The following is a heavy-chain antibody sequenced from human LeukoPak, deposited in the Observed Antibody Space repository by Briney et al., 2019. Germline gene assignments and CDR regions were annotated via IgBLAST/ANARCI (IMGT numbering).Heavy chain of an antibody. J-gene: IGHJ4*02. CDR1: GFTFSSYS. CDR2: ISGSGGST. D-gene: IGHD1-26*01. V-gene: IGHV3-23*01. CDR3: AKGHGGSGSGPFDY. Sequence: GGSLRLSCAASGFTFSSYSMNWVRQAPGKGLEWVSAISGSGGSTYYADSVKGRFTISRDNSKNTLYLQMNSPRAEDTAVYYCAKGHGGSGSGPFDYWGQGTLVTVSS.